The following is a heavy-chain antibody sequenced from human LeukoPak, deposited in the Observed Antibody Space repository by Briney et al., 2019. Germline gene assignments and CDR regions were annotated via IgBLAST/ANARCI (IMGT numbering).Heavy chain of an antibody. D-gene: IGHD5-18*01. CDR3: ARQTAMGRSGDY. Sequence: RGESLKISCKASGYSFTSYWIGWVRQMPGKGLEWMGIIDPSDSETRYTPSFQGQVTISVDKSLTTADLQWNSLKASDTAMYYCARQTAMGRSGDYWGQGTLATASS. CDR1: GYSFTSYW. V-gene: IGHV5-51*01. J-gene: IGHJ4*02. CDR2: IDPSDSET.